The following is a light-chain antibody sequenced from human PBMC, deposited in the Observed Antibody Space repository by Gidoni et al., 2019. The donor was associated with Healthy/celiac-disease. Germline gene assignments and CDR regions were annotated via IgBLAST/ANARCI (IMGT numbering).Light chain of an antibody. Sequence: QSALTHPAPVSGSPGQSITISCTGTSSDVGGYNYVSWYQQHPGKAPKLMIYDVSNRPSGVSNRFSGSKSGNTASLTISGLQAEDEADYYCSSYTSSSVVFGGGTKLTVL. CDR2: DVS. CDR1: SSDVGGYNY. V-gene: IGLV2-14*03. CDR3: SSYTSSSVV. J-gene: IGLJ2*01.